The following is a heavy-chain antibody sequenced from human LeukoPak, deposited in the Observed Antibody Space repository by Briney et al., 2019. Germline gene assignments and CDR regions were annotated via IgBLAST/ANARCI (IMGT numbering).Heavy chain of an antibody. CDR2: ISRDTTDV. V-gene: IGHV3-9*01. Sequence: GRSLRLSCTASGFIFEDYAMHWVRQVPGKGLEWVSHISRDTTDVAYAESVKGRFTISRDNAKNSLYLQMNSLRAEDTAVYYCARDIYYDSSGYYGSVYWGQGTLVTVSS. CDR1: GFIFEDYA. D-gene: IGHD3-22*01. J-gene: IGHJ4*02. CDR3: ARDIYYDSSGYYGSVY.